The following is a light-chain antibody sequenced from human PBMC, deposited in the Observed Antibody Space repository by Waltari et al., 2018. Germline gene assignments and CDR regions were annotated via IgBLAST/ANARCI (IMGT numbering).Light chain of an antibody. Sequence: DIQMTQSPSSLSASVGDRVTITCRAGQTIYNYLNWYQHKPGKAPKLLIYAASTLQSGVPSRFSGSGSGTDFTLSIITMQPEDFATYYCQQSFSTPLTVGGGTKVEIK. J-gene: IGKJ4*01. V-gene: IGKV1-39*01. CDR1: QTIYNY. CDR2: AAS. CDR3: QQSFSTPLT.